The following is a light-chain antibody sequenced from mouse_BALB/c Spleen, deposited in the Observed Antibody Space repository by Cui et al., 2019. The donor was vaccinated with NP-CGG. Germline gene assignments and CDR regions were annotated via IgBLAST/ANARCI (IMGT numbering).Light chain of an antibody. J-gene: IGLJ1*01. CDR1: TGAVTTSNY. CDR2: GTN. CDR3: ALWYSNHWV. V-gene: IGLV1*01. Sequence: QAVLTQESALTTSPGETVTLTCRSSTGAVTTSNYANWVQEKPDHLFTGLIGGTNNRAPSVPARFSGSLIGDKVALTITGAQTEDEAIYFCALWYSNHWVFGGGTKLTVL.